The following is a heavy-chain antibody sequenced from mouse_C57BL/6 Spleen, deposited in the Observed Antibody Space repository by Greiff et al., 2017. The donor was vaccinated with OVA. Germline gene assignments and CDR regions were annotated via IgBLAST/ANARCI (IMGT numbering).Heavy chain of an antibody. Sequence: VKLQESGAELVRPGASVTLSCKASGYTFTDYEMHWVKQTPVHGLEWIGSIDPGTGGTAYNEKFKGKAILTADKSSSTAYMELRSLTSEDSAVDYCTNYYGSSYEDFDVWGTGTTVTVSS. J-gene: IGHJ1*03. CDR2: IDPGTGGT. V-gene: IGHV1-15*01. CDR1: GYTFTDYE. D-gene: IGHD1-1*01. CDR3: TNYYGSSYEDFDV.